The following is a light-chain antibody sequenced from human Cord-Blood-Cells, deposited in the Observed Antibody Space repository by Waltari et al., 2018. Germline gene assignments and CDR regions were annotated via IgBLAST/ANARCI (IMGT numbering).Light chain of an antibody. CDR3: QQRSNWPLT. V-gene: IGKV3-11*01. J-gene: IGKJ4*01. Sequence: EIVLTQSPATLSLSPGDRATLSCRASQSVSSYLAWYQQKPGQAPRLLIYDASNRATGIPARFSGSGSGIDFTLTISSLEPEDFAVYYCQQRSNWPLTFGGGTKVEIK. CDR2: DAS. CDR1: QSVSSY.